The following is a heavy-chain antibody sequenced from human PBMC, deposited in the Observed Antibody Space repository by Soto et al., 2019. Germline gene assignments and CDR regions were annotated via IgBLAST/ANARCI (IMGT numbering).Heavy chain of an antibody. D-gene: IGHD6-19*01. Sequence: VQLVESGGGVVQPGRSLRLSCAASGFTFSDYAMHWVRQAPGKGLEWVAVVSHDGRNTRYADSVKGRFTIFRDSSNNTVSLEMTSLRAEDTAVYYCAKGGRQWLVTSDFNYWGQGALVTVSS. CDR1: GFTFSDYA. CDR3: AKGGRQWLVTSDFNY. J-gene: IGHJ4*02. V-gene: IGHV3-30*18. CDR2: VSHDGRNT.